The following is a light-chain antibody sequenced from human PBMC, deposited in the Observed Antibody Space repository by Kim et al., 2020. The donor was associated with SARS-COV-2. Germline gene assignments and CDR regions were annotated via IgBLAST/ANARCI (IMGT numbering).Light chain of an antibody. V-gene: IGLV6-57*02. CDR3: QSYDSSNWV. Sequence: NFMLTQPHSVSESPGKTVTISCTGSSGSIASNYVQWYQQRPGSAPTTVIYEDNQRPSGVPDRFSGSIDSSSNSASLTISGLKTEDEADYYCQSYDSSNWVFGGGTQLTFL. CDR1: SGSIASNY. J-gene: IGLJ3*02. CDR2: EDN.